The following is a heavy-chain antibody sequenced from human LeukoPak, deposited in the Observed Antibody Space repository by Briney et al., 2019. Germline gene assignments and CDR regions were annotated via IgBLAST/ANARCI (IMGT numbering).Heavy chain of an antibody. CDR1: GFTFSNAW. Sequence: GGSLRLSCAASGFTFSNAWMSWVRQAPGEGLEWVGRIKSKTDGGTTDYAAPVKGRFTISRDDSKNTLYLQINSLRTADTAVYYCTTVAAAGMLDYWGQRTLVTVSS. CDR3: TTVAAAGMLDY. CDR2: IKSKTDGGTT. D-gene: IGHD6-13*01. V-gene: IGHV3-15*01. J-gene: IGHJ4*02.